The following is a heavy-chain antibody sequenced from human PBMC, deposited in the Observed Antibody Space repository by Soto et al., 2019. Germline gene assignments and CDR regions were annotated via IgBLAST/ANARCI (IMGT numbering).Heavy chain of an antibody. J-gene: IGHJ5*02. CDR3: ASSGIVGREVNTWFDP. D-gene: IGHD3-22*01. V-gene: IGHV4-59*01. Sequence: SETLSLTCTVSAGSITTSYWSWIRQPLGKALKWIGYISYRGSTNYNPSLKNRLTISIDTSKSQISLKLTSMTPADTAVYYCASSGIVGREVNTWFDPWGQGTLVTVSS. CDR2: ISYRGST. CDR1: AGSITTSY.